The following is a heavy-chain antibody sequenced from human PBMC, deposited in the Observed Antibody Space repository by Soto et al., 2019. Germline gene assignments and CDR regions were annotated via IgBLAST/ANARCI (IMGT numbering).Heavy chain of an antibody. J-gene: IGHJ4*02. CDR2: IIPIFNST. Sequence: SVKVSCKVSGSRFSNYVISWVRQAPGHGLEWLGRIIPIFNSTKYAQSFQGRVTITADKSTSTASLELSSLRSDDTAVYYCAREGRGRKAGYNGLVSLGYWGQGTLVTVSS. CDR3: AREGRGRKAGYNGLVSLGY. D-gene: IGHD2-2*02. CDR1: GSRFSNYV. V-gene: IGHV1-69*06.